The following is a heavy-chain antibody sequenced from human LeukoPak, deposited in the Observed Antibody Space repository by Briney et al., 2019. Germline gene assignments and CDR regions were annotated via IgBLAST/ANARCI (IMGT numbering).Heavy chain of an antibody. D-gene: IGHD3-22*01. J-gene: IGHJ4*02. Sequence: ASVKVSCKASGYTFTGYYMHWVRQAPGQGLEWMGWINPNSGGTNYAQKLQGRVTMTRDTSISTAYMELSRLRSDDTAVYYCARSHSSGYYYLLDYWGQGTLVTVSS. CDR2: INPNSGGT. CDR3: ARSHSSGYYYLLDY. V-gene: IGHV1-2*02. CDR1: GYTFTGYY.